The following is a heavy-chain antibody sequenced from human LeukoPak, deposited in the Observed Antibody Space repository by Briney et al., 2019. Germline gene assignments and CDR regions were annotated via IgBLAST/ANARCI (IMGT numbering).Heavy chain of an antibody. CDR1: GYTFTGYY. V-gene: IGHV1-2*06. Sequence: ASVKVSRKASGYTFTGYYMHWVRQAPGQGLEWMGLINPNSGGTNYAQKFQGRVTMIRDTSISTAYMELSRLRSDDTAVYYCARGRYYYDSSGFSNWFDPWGQGTLVTVSS. CDR2: INPNSGGT. D-gene: IGHD3-22*01. CDR3: ARGRYYYDSSGFSNWFDP. J-gene: IGHJ5*02.